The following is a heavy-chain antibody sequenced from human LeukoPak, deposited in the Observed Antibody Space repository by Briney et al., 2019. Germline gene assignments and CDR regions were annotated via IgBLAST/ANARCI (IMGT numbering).Heavy chain of an antibody. J-gene: IGHJ4*02. D-gene: IGHD6-19*01. Sequence: SETLSLTCTVSGYSISSGYYWGWIRQPPGKGLEWIGSIYHSGSTYYNPSLRSRVTISVDTSKNQFSLKLSSVAAADTAVYYCARRYSSGWSFDYWGQGTLVTVSS. V-gene: IGHV4-38-2*02. CDR1: GYSISSGYY. CDR3: ARRYSSGWSFDY. CDR2: IYHSGST.